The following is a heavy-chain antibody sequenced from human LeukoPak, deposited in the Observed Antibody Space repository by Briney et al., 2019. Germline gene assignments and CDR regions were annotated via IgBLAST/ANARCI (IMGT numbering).Heavy chain of an antibody. J-gene: IGHJ3*02. CDR2: INTDGSST. CDR3: ARPLSGSHDAFDI. V-gene: IGHV3-74*01. Sequence: GGSLRLSCAASGFTFSSYWMHWVRQAPGKGLVWVSRINTDGSSTNYADSVKGRFTISRDNSKNTLYLQMNSLRAEDTAVYYCARPLSGSHDAFDIWGQGTMVTVSS. D-gene: IGHD3-22*01. CDR1: GFTFSSYW.